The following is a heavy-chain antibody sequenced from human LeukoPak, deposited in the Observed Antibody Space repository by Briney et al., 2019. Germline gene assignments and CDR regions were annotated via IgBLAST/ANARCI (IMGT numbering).Heavy chain of an antibody. J-gene: IGHJ4*02. Sequence: GGSLRLSCAASGFTFSSYAMSWVRQAPGKGLEWVSAISGSGGSTYYADSVKGRFTISRDNSKNTLYLQMNSLRAEDTAVYYCAKGRYSSGWYRLDYWGQGALVTVSS. CDR1: GFTFSSYA. CDR3: AKGRYSSGWYRLDY. CDR2: ISGSGGST. D-gene: IGHD6-19*01. V-gene: IGHV3-23*01.